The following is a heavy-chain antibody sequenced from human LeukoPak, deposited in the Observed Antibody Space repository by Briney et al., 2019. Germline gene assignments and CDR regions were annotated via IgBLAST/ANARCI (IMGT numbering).Heavy chain of an antibody. CDR1: GGSISSSSYY. V-gene: IGHV4-39*07. CDR3: ARDSSGYYYGLDY. D-gene: IGHD3-22*01. CDR2: IYYSGST. J-gene: IGHJ4*02. Sequence: SETLSLTCTVSGGSISSSSYYWGWIRQPPGKGLEWIGSIYYSGSTYYNPSLKSRVTISVDTSKNQSSLKLSSVTAADTAVYYCARDSSGYYYGLDYWGQGTLITVSS.